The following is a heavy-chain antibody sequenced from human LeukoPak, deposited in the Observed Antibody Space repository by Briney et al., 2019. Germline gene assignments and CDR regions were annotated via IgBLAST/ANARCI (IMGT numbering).Heavy chain of an antibody. CDR2: ISGDGGTI. CDR1: GFTFDDYA. D-gene: IGHD3-3*01. J-gene: IGHJ3*02. Sequence: SGGSLRLSCAASGFTFDDYAMHWVRQAPGKGLEWVSLISGDGGTIHYADSVKGRFTSSRDNSKNSLYLQMNSLRTEDTALYYCVKDTAAIFDAFDIWGQGTMVTVSS. CDR3: VKDTAAIFDAFDI. V-gene: IGHV3-43*02.